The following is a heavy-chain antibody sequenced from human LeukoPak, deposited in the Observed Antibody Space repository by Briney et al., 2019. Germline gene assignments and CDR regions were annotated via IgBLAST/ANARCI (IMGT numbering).Heavy chain of an antibody. J-gene: IGHJ6*02. CDR1: GFTFSSYS. D-gene: IGHD6-19*01. Sequence: GGSLRLSCAASGFTFSSYSMNWVRQAPGKGLEWVSYISSSSSTIYYADSVKGRFTISRDNAKNSLYLQMNSLRAGDTAVYYCARGSRIAVAGTNYYYGMDVWGQGTTVTVSS. CDR3: ARGSRIAVAGTNYYYGMDV. V-gene: IGHV3-48*01. CDR2: ISSSSSTI.